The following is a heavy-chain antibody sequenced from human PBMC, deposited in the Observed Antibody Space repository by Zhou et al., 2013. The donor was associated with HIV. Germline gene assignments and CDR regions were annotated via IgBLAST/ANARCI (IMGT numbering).Heavy chain of an antibody. CDR1: GYTFTGYY. D-gene: IGHD2-2*03. V-gene: IGHV1-69*01. J-gene: IGHJ5*02. Sequence: QVQLVQSGAEVKKPGASVKVSCKASGYTFTGYYMHWVRQAPGQGLEWMGWINPILNTANYAQKFQGRVTITTDESTSTAYVELSSLISADTAVYYCAREGVDVVTARFGWFDPWGQGTLVTVSS. CDR2: INPILNTA. CDR3: AREGVDVVTARFGWFDP.